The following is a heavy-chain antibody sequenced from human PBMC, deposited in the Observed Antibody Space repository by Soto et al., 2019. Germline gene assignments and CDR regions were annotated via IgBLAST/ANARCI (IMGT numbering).Heavy chain of an antibody. V-gene: IGHV1-18*04. CDR1: GYTFTSYG. CDR3: ARPGRSTYYYDSSGYYALDY. D-gene: IGHD3-22*01. Sequence: ASVKVSCKASGYTFTSYGISWVRQAPGQGLEWMGWISAYNGNTNYAQKLQGRVTMTTDTSTSTAYMELRSLRSDDTAVYYCARPGRSTYYYDSSGYYALDYWGQGTLVTAPQ. CDR2: ISAYNGNT. J-gene: IGHJ4*02.